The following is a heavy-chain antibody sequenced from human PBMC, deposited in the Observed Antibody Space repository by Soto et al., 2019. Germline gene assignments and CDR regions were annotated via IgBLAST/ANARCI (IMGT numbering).Heavy chain of an antibody. CDR1: GFTVSSNY. J-gene: IGHJ3*02. D-gene: IGHD3-3*01. CDR2: IYSGGST. V-gene: IGHV3-66*01. Sequence: EVQLVESGGGLVQPGGSLRLSCAASGFTVSSNYMSWVRQAPGKGLEWVSVIYSGGSTYNADSVKGRFTISRDNSKNTLYLQMNSLRAEDTAVYYCARGGDYDFWSGYYNEDAFDIWGQGTMVTVSS. CDR3: ARGGDYDFWSGYYNEDAFDI.